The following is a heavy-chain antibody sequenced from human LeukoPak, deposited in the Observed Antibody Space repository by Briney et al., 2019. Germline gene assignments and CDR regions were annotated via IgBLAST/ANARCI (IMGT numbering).Heavy chain of an antibody. Sequence: PGGSLRLSCAASGFTFSSYGMHWVRQAPGKGLEWMAFIRSDGSNKYYADSVKGRFTISRDNSKNTLYLQMNSLRAEDTAVYYCASEEGIAVSGTSYWGQGTLVTVSS. CDR1: GFTFSSYG. V-gene: IGHV3-30*02. D-gene: IGHD6-19*01. CDR3: ASEEGIAVSGTSY. CDR2: IRSDGSNK. J-gene: IGHJ4*02.